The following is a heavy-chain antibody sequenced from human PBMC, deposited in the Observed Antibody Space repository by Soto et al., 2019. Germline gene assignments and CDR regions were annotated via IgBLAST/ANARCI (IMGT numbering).Heavy chain of an antibody. Sequence: GGSLRHSCAASGFTFSSYGMHWVRQAPGKGVEWVAVISYDGSNKYYADSVKGRFTISRDNSKNTLYLQMNSLRAEDTAVYYCAKDFTTQGIAAAGNYYYYGMDVWGQGTTVTVSS. CDR2: ISYDGSNK. J-gene: IGHJ6*02. D-gene: IGHD6-13*01. CDR1: GFTFSSYG. CDR3: AKDFTTQGIAAAGNYYYYGMDV. V-gene: IGHV3-30*18.